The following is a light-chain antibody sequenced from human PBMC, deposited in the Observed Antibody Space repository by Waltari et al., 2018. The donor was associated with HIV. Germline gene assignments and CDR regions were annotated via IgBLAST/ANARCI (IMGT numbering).Light chain of an antibody. V-gene: IGKV3-20*01. CDR2: GTS. Sequence: EVVLTQSPGTLSLSPGERATLSCRASESISSTYLAWYQQKPGQAPRLLIYGTSSRATGTPDRFSGSGSGTDFTLTISRLEPEDFAFYYCHQYGSSRLTFGGGTKVEI. J-gene: IGKJ4*01. CDR1: ESISSTY. CDR3: HQYGSSRLT.